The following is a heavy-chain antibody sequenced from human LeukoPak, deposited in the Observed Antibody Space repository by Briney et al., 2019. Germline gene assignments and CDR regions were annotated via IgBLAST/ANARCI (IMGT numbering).Heavy chain of an antibody. CDR1: GFTVSSSNY. Sequence: GGSLRLSCAASGFTVSSSNYMNWVRQAPGKGLEWVSGIYTGGTTYYTDSVKGRFTISRDNPNNTLYLQMHSLRAEDTAVYYCARGGPSYYDSSGYYDYWGQGTLVTVSS. CDR2: IYTGGTT. D-gene: IGHD3-22*01. J-gene: IGHJ4*02. V-gene: IGHV3-66*01. CDR3: ARGGPSYYDSSGYYDY.